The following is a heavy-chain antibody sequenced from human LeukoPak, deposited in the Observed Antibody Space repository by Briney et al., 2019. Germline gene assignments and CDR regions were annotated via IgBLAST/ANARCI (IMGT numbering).Heavy chain of an antibody. CDR2: ISGSGGST. V-gene: IGHV3-23*01. Sequence: GGSLRLSCAASGFTFSSYAMSWVRQAPGKGLEWVSAISGSGGSTYYADSVKGRFTISRDNSKNTLYLQMNSLRAEDTAVYYCANIGTYYYDSSGYWWGQGILATVSS. J-gene: IGHJ4*02. CDR3: ANIGTYYYDSSGYW. CDR1: GFTFSSYA. D-gene: IGHD3-22*01.